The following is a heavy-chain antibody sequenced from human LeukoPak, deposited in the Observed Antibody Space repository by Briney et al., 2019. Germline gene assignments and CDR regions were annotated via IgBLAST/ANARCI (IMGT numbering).Heavy chain of an antibody. J-gene: IGHJ4*02. CDR2: IHYSGST. D-gene: IGHD2-15*01. V-gene: IGHV4-39*01. CDR1: GXSISSSSYY. CDR3: ASYCSGGTCYLGFDY. Sequence: SETLSLTCTVSGXSISSSSYYWGWVRQPPGKGLEWIGSIHYSGSTYYNPSLESRLTMSVDTSKNQFSLKLSSVTAADTAVYYCASYCSGGTCYLGFDYWGQGTLVTVSS.